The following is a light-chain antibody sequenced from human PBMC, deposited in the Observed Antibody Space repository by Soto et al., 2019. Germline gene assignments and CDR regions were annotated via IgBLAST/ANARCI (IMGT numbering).Light chain of an antibody. V-gene: IGKV1-5*03. Sequence: DIQMTQSPSTLSASVGDRVTITCRASQSISSWLAWYQQKPGKAPKLLIYKASSLESGVPSRFSGSGSGTEVALTISSLQPDDCATYYCQQYNSYSPWTFGQGTKVEIK. CDR3: QQYNSYSPWT. CDR1: QSISSW. J-gene: IGKJ1*01. CDR2: KAS.